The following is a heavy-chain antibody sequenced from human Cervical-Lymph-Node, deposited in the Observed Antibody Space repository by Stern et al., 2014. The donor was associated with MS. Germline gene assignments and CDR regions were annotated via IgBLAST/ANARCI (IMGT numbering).Heavy chain of an antibody. J-gene: IGHJ5*02. V-gene: IGHV4-59*01. CDR3: ARWSGWTDGFDA. CDR1: GASITDYY. Sequence: QVPLQQSGPGLVQPSETLSLTCNVSGASITDYYWNWVRQPPGKGLEWIGYVHSSETSRYNPSLHSRVTTSIDTSKNQFSLKVTSVTAADTAVYFCARWSGWTDGFDAWGQGTLVTVSS. D-gene: IGHD6-19*01. CDR2: VHSSETS.